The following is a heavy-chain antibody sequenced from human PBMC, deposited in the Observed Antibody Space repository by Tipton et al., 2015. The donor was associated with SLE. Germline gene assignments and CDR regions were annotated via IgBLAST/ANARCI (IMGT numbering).Heavy chain of an antibody. J-gene: IGHJ5*02. D-gene: IGHD1-26*01. V-gene: IGHV3-23*03. CDR1: GFTFSSYA. CDR3: AKSPRSGSSNP. CDR2: IYSGGNST. Sequence: SLRLSCAASGFTFSSYAMSWVRQAPGKGLEWVSVIYSGGNSTYYADSVKGRFTISRDNSKNTLYLQMNSLRAEDTAVYYCAKSPRSGSSNPWGQGTLVTVSS.